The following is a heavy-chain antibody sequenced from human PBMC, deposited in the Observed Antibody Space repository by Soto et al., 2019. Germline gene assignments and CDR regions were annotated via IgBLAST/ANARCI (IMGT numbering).Heavy chain of an antibody. CDR2: IYWDNDK. Sequence: QITLKESGPTLVKPTQTLTLTCTFSGFSLNTGGLGVGWIRQPPGKALEWLALIYWDNDKRYSPSLMSRLTIPKDPPKTQVVLTMPNMDPVDAATYYCVHGGCGGDFLQSYSSHYYYGMDVWGQGTTVTVSS. CDR1: GFSLNTGGLG. J-gene: IGHJ6*02. D-gene: IGHD2-21*02. CDR3: VHGGCGGDFLQSYSSHYYYGMDV. V-gene: IGHV2-5*02.